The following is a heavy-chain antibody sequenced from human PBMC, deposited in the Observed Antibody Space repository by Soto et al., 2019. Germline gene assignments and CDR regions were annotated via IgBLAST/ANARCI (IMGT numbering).Heavy chain of an antibody. CDR3: AKDIGVGGADIFDF. CDR1: GFTFDDYA. D-gene: IGHD1-26*01. CDR2: ISWNSGTI. V-gene: IGHV3-9*01. J-gene: IGHJ4*02. Sequence: PGGSLRLSCVASGFTFDDYAMNWVRQGPGKGLEWVSGISWNSGTIGYADSVKGRFTISRGNAKNSLYLQMNSLRVEDTAFYYCAKDIGVGGADIFDFRGRGTLVTVSS.